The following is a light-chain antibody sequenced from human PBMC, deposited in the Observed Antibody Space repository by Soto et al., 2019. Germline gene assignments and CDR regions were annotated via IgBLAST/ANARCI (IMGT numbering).Light chain of an antibody. J-gene: IGKJ1*01. CDR1: QSVSGN. Sequence: EIVMTQSPATLSVSPGERATLSCRASQSVSGNLAWYQQKPGQAPRLLIYGASTGATGIPARFSASGSGTEFTLTISSLQSEDFAVYYCHQYHNWPQTFGQGTKVEI. V-gene: IGKV3-15*01. CDR2: GAS. CDR3: HQYHNWPQT.